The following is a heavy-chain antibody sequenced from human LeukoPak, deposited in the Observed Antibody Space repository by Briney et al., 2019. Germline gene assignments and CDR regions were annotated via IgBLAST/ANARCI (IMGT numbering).Heavy chain of an antibody. CDR2: IYTSGST. J-gene: IGHJ3*02. V-gene: IGHV4-4*07. D-gene: IGHD3-22*01. CDR1: GGSISSYY. Sequence: SETLSLTCTVSGGSISSYYWSWIRQPAGKGLEWIGRIYTSGSTNYNPSLKSRVTMSVDTSKNQFSLKLSSVTAADTAVYYCARENEYYYDSSGYYNDAFDIWGQGTMVTVSS. CDR3: ARENEYYYDSSGYYNDAFDI.